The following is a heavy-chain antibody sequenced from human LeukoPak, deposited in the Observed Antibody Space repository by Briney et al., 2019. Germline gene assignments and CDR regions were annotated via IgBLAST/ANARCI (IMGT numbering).Heavy chain of an antibody. J-gene: IGHJ4*02. CDR3: ARVNCSSTSCCLDY. CDR1: GFTFSSYS. Sequence: GGSLRLSCAASGFTFSSYSMNWVRQAPGKGLEWGSYISSSSSTIYYADSVKGRFTISRDNAKNSLYLQMNSLRAEDTAVYYCARVNCSSTSCCLDYWGQGTLVTVSS. V-gene: IGHV3-48*04. CDR2: ISSSSSTI. D-gene: IGHD2-2*01.